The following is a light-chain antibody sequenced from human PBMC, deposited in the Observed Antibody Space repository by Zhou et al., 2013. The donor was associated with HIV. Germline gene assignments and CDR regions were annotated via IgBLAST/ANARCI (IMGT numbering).Light chain of an antibody. Sequence: EIVMTQSPVTLSVSPGERATLSCRASQSVSNNLAWYQHKPAQGPRLLIFDASIRATDTPGRFSGSGWGTDFTLTISSLQSEDFAVYYCQHRSIWPLMCTFGQGTKLEIK. CDR2: DAS. CDR3: QHRSIWPLMCT. V-gene: IGKV3-15*01. CDR1: QSVSNN. J-gene: IGKJ2*02.